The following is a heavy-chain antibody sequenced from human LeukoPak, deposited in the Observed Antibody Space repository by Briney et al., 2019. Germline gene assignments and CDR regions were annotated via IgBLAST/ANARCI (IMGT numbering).Heavy chain of an antibody. V-gene: IGHV3-48*03. CDR2: ISSSGSTI. CDR1: GFTFSSYE. CDR3: ARVLRYCSGGNCYSGGLGYMDV. J-gene: IGHJ6*03. Sequence: GGSLRLSCAASGFTFSSYEMNWVRQAPGKGLEWVSYISSSGSTIYYADSVKGRFTISRDNAKNTLYLQMNSLRAEDTAVYYCARVLRYCSGGNCYSGGLGYMDVWGKGTTVTISS. D-gene: IGHD2-15*01.